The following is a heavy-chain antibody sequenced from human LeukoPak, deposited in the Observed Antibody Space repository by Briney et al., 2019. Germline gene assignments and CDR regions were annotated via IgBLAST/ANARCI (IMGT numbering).Heavy chain of an antibody. CDR2: IYYSGST. CDR3: ARASNWNYVHFDC. CDR1: GGSISSYY. J-gene: IGHJ4*02. V-gene: IGHV4-59*01. Sequence: PSETLSLTCTVSGGSISSYYWSWIRQPPGKGLEWIGYIYYSGSTNYNPSLKSRVTISVDTSKNQFSLKLSSVTAADTAVYYCARASNWNYVHFDCWGQGTLVTVSS. D-gene: IGHD1-7*01.